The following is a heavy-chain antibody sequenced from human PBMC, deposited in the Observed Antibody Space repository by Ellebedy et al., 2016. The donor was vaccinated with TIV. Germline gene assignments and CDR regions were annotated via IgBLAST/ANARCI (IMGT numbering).Heavy chain of an antibody. J-gene: IGHJ4*02. Sequence: GGSLRLSCAASGVMFSDYVMDWVRQAPGKGQEWVGRVRQNYPRYTTEYAASVEGRFIISRDDSKNSLYLEMNSLKTEDTALYYCTAGAQGSGSHDHWGQGNLVTVSS. CDR3: TAGAQGSGSHDH. V-gene: IGHV3-72*01. CDR2: VRQNYPRYTT. D-gene: IGHD2-15*01. CDR1: GVMFSDYV.